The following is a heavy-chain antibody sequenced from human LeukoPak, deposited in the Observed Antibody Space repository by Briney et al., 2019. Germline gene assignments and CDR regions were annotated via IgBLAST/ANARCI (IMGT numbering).Heavy chain of an antibody. CDR3: ARHQRGSGWYWDAFDI. CDR1: GGSISSSSYY. D-gene: IGHD6-19*01. CDR2: IYYSGRT. Sequence: SETLSLTCTVSGGSISSSSYYWGWIRQPPGKGLEWIGSIYYSGRTYYNPSLKSRVTISVDTSKNQFSLKLSSVTAADTAVYYCARHQRGSGWYWDAFDIWGQGTMVTVSS. J-gene: IGHJ3*02. V-gene: IGHV4-39*01.